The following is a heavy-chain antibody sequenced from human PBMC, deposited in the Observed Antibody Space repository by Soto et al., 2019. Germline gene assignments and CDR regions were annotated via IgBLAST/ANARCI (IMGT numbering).Heavy chain of an antibody. V-gene: IGHV1-58*02. CDR3: ARDQGITTFGVYSMYYYGMDV. D-gene: IGHD3-3*01. CDR1: GFTFTSSA. J-gene: IGHJ6*02. CDR2: IVVGSGNT. Sequence: ASVKVSCKASGFTFTSSAMQWVRQARGQRLEWIGWIVVGSGNTNYAQKFQERVTITRDMSTSTAYMELSSLRSEDTAVYYCARDQGITTFGVYSMYYYGMDVWGQGTMVTVSS.